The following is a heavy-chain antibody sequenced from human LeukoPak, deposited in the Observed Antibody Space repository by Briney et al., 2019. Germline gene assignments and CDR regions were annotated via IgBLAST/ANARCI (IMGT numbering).Heavy chain of an antibody. CDR2: ISAYNGNT. Sequence: ASVKVSCKASGYTFTSYGISWVRQAPGQGLEWMGWISAYNGNTNYAQKLQGRGTMTTDTSTSTAYMELRSLRSDDTAVYYCARRTVTTADDAFDIWGQGKMVTVSS. CDR3: ARRTVTTADDAFDI. V-gene: IGHV1-18*01. D-gene: IGHD4-17*01. CDR1: GYTFTSYG. J-gene: IGHJ3*02.